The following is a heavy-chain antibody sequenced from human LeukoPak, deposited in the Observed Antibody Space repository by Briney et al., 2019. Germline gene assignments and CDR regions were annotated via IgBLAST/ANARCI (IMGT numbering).Heavy chain of an antibody. CDR2: IYYSGST. CDR3: ARSGTGDYYFYGMNV. Sequence: PSETLSLTCAVSGVTFSSTNWWSWVRQPPGKGLEWIGYIYYSGSTYYNPSLKSRITISLDTSKNQFALELSSVTAADTAVYYCARSGTGDYYFYGMNVWGQGTTVTVSS. D-gene: IGHD3/OR15-3a*01. V-gene: IGHV4-30-4*01. J-gene: IGHJ6*02. CDR1: GVTFSSTNW.